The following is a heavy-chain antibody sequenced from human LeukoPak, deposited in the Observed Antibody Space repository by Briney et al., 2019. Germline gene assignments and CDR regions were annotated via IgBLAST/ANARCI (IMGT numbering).Heavy chain of an antibody. CDR3: ARRNYFDY. CDR2: VYHSGST. Sequence: SETLSLTCTVSGGSVSSGSYYWNCIRQPPGKGLEWIGYVYHSGSTNYNPSLKSRVIISLDTSKNQFSLELTSVTAADTAVYYCARRNYFDYWGQGTLATVSS. V-gene: IGHV4-61*01. CDR1: GGSVSSGSYY. J-gene: IGHJ4*02.